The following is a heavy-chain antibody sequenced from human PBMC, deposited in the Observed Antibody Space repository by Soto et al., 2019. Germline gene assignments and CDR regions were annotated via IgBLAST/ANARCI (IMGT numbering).Heavy chain of an antibody. Sequence: ASVKVSCKASGYTFTGYYMHWVRQAPGQGREWMGWINPNSGGTNYAQKFQGRVTMTRDTSISTAYMELSRLRSDDTAVYYCATTYSSSSSTWYYYYGMDVWGQGTTVTVSS. CDR1: GYTFTGYY. D-gene: IGHD6-6*01. CDR3: ATTYSSSSSTWYYYYGMDV. V-gene: IGHV1-2*02. CDR2: INPNSGGT. J-gene: IGHJ6*02.